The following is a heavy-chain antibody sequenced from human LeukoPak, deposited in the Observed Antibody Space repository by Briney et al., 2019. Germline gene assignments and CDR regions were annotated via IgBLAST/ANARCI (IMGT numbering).Heavy chain of an antibody. V-gene: IGHV3-7*01. D-gene: IGHD2-2*02. CDR3: ARMSGYCSRTGCYTPPFDY. CDR1: GFTFSSYW. CDR2: IKQDGSEK. Sequence: GGSLRLSCAASGFTFSSYWMSWVRQAPGKGLEWVANIKQDGSEKYYVDSVKGRFTISRDNAKNSLYLQMNSLRAEDTAVYYCARMSGYCSRTGCYTPPFDYWGQGTLVTVSS. J-gene: IGHJ4*02.